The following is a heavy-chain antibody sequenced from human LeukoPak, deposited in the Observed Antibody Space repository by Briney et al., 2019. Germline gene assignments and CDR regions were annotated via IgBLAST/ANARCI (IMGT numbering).Heavy chain of an antibody. Sequence: PSETLSLTCTVSGGSVSSGSYYWSWIRQPPGKGLEWIGYIYYSGSTNYNPSLKSRVTISVDTSKNQFSLRLSSVTAADTAVYYCARTGGGTSDYWGQGTLVIVSS. CDR3: ARTGGGTSDY. CDR2: IYYSGST. V-gene: IGHV4-61*01. D-gene: IGHD1-14*01. J-gene: IGHJ4*02. CDR1: GGSVSSGSYY.